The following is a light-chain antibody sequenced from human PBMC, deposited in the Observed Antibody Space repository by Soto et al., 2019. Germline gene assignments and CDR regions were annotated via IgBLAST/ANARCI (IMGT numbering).Light chain of an antibody. J-gene: IGKJ4*01. CDR3: QQFDSLPLT. CDR2: DAS. V-gene: IGKV1-33*01. CDR1: QDISNY. Sequence: DIQMTQSPSSLSAFVGDRVTITCQASQDISNYLNWYQQKPGKAPKFLIYDASNLEIGVPSRFSGSGSGTDFTLTISSLQPEDFATYSCQQFDSLPLTFGGGTKVEIK.